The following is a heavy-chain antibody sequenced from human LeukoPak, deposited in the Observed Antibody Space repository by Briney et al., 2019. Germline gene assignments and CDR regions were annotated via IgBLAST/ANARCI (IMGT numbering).Heavy chain of an antibody. CDR3: AKGSIVGATRTAFDI. CDR1: GFTFSSYG. D-gene: IGHD1-26*01. V-gene: IGHV3-23*01. J-gene: IGHJ3*02. Sequence: GGSLRLSCAASGFTFSSYGMSWVRQAPGKVLEWVSAISGSGGSTYYADSVKGRFTISRDNSKNTLYLQMNSLRAEDTAVYYCAKGSIVGATRTAFDIWGQGTMVTVSS. CDR2: ISGSGGST.